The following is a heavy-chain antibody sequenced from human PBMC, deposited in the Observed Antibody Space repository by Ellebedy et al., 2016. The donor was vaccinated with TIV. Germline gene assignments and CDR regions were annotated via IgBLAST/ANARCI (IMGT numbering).Heavy chain of an antibody. CDR1: GFGFSAYA. Sequence: PGGSLRLSCEASGFGFSAYAMSWVRQAPGKGLEWLSAISGTGFSNYYADSVKGRFTISRDNSKNTLYLQMNSLRAADSGVYYCARDSVVATFDHWGQGTLVTVSS. V-gene: IGHV3-23*01. J-gene: IGHJ4*02. D-gene: IGHD2-21*01. CDR3: ARDSVVATFDH. CDR2: ISGTGFSN.